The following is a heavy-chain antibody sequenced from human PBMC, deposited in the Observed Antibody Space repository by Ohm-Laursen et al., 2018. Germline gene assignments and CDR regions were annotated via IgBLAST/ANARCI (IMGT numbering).Heavy chain of an antibody. D-gene: IGHD3-10*01. CDR2: ISAYSGNT. Sequence: ASVKVSCKASGYTFTNYGINWVRQAPGQGLEWMAWISAYSGNTYYAQSFQGRVTMTADTSTNRAYMELRSLRSDDTAVYYCARDWGLYGERTMVRADHWGQGTLVTVSS. V-gene: IGHV1-18*01. CDR1: GYTFTNYG. J-gene: IGHJ4*02. CDR3: ARDWGLYGERTMVRADH.